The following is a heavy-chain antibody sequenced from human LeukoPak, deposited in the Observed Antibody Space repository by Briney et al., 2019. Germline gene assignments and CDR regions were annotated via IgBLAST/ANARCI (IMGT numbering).Heavy chain of an antibody. D-gene: IGHD3-10*01. CDR3: ARTMVRGAYNWFDP. CDR2: IYHSGST. CDR1: GYSISSGYY. V-gene: IGHV4-38-2*02. Sequence: SETLSLTCTVSGYSISSGYYWGWIRQPPGKGLEWIGSIYHSGSTYYNPSLKSRVTISVDRSKNQFSLKLSSVTAADTAVYYCARTMVRGAYNWFDPWGQGTLVTVSS. J-gene: IGHJ5*02.